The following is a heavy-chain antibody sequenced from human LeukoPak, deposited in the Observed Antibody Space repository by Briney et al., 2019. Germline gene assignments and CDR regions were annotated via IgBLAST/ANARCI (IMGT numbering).Heavy chain of an antibody. CDR1: GGSISSYY. D-gene: IGHD1-26*01. V-gene: IGHV4-59*01. Sequence: SETLSLTCTVSGGSISSYYWSWIRQPPGKGLEWIGYIYYSGSTNYDPSLKSRVTISVDTSKNQFSLKLSSVTAADTAVYYCARVNGGSYGIDYWGQGTLVTVSS. CDR2: IYYSGST. CDR3: ARVNGGSYGIDY. J-gene: IGHJ4*02.